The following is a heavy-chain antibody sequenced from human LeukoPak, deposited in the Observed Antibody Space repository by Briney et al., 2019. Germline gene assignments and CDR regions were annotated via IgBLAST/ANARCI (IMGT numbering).Heavy chain of an antibody. Sequence: GGSLRLSCAASGFTSGTYWMTWVRQAPGKGLEWVANIKQDGNEKYYVDSVKGRFTISRDYAKNSLYLQMNSLRAEDTAVYYCARGFDSRFFDKWGQGTLVTVSS. CDR1: GFTSGTYW. D-gene: IGHD3-22*01. CDR3: ARGFDSRFFDK. V-gene: IGHV3-7*01. J-gene: IGHJ4*02. CDR2: IKQDGNEK.